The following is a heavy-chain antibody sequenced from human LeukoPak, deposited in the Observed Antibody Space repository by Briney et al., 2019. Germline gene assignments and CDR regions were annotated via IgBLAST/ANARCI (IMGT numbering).Heavy chain of an antibody. J-gene: IGHJ3*02. Sequence: GGSLRLSCAASGFTFSSYAMHWVRQAPGKGLEWVAVISYDGSNKYYADSVKGRFTISRDNSKNTLYLQMNSLRAEDTAVYYCARDRYYGSGSFSDAFDIWGQGTMVTVSS. CDR3: ARDRYYGSGSFSDAFDI. D-gene: IGHD3-10*01. CDR1: GFTFSSYA. V-gene: IGHV3-30-3*01. CDR2: ISYDGSNK.